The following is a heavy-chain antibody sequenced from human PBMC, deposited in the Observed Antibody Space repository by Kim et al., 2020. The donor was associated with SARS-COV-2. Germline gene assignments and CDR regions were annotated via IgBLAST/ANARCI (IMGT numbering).Heavy chain of an antibody. D-gene: IGHD2-2*01. CDR3: ASIYCSSTSCYEGYYYYGMDV. Sequence: SVKVSCKASGGTFSSYAISWVRQAPGQGLEWMGGIIPIFGTANYAQKFQGRVTITADESTSTAYMELSSLRSEDTAVYYCASIYCSSTSCYEGYYYYGMDVWGQGTTVTVSS. J-gene: IGHJ6*02. V-gene: IGHV1-69*13. CDR1: GGTFSSYA. CDR2: IIPIFGTA.